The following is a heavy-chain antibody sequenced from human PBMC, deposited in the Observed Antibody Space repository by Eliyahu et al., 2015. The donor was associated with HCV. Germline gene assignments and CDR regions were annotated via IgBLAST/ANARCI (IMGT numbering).Heavy chain of an antibody. J-gene: IGHJ6*02. CDR2: IIPIFGTA. D-gene: IGHD2-8*01. CDR3: ARDRIVLMVYAIPDYYYYGMDV. Sequence: QVQLVQSGAEVKKPGSSVKVSCXASGGTFSSYAXSWVRQAPGQGLEWMGGIIPIFGTANYAQKFQGRVTITADESTSTAYMELSSLRSEDTAVYYCARDRIVLMVYAIPDYYYYGMDVWGQGTTVTVSS. V-gene: IGHV1-69*01. CDR1: GGTFSSYA.